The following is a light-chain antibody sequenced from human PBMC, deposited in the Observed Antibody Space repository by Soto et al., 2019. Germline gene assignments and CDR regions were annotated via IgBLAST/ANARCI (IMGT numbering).Light chain of an antibody. CDR3: QQYNNWPRT. J-gene: IGKJ1*01. Sequence: IVMTQSPATLSVSPGERATLSCRASQSISSNLAWYQQKPGQAPRLLIYGASTRATGIPARFSGSRSGTEFTITINSLQSEDFAFYYCQQYNNWPRTFGQGTKVEIK. CDR1: QSISSN. CDR2: GAS. V-gene: IGKV3-15*01.